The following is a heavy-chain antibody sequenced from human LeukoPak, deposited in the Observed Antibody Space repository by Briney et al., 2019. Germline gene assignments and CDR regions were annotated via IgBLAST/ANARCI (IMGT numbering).Heavy chain of an antibody. V-gene: IGHV1-69*16. D-gene: IGHD2-15*01. Sequence: SVKVSCKASGGTFSSYTISWVRQAPGQGLEWMGRIIPILGIANYAQKFQGRVTITTDESTSTAYMELSSLRSEDTAVYYCARGRYCSGGSCYSDYWGQGTLVTVSS. CDR2: IIPILGIA. CDR1: GGTFSSYT. J-gene: IGHJ4*02. CDR3: ARGRYCSGGSCYSDY.